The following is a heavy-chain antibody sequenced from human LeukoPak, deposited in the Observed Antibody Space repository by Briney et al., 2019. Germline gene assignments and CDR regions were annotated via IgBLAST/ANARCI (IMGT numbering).Heavy chain of an antibody. CDR1: GYTFTGYY. V-gene: IGHV1-2*02. CDR3: ARATRNYDHVWGSYPAPLDY. CDR2: INPNSGGT. D-gene: IGHD3-16*02. J-gene: IGHJ4*02. Sequence: ASVKVSCNASGYTFTGYYMHWVRQAPGQGLEWMGWINPNSGGTNYAQKFQGRVTMTRDTSISTAYMELSRLRSDDTAVYYCARATRNYDHVWGSYPAPLDYWGQGTLVTVSS.